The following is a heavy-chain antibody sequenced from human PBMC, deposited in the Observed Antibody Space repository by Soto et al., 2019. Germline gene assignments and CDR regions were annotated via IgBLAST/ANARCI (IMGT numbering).Heavy chain of an antibody. J-gene: IGHJ4*02. CDR1: GGTFSSYA. CDR2: IIPIFGTA. CDR3: ARTHTYYYDSSGYPRTDDY. D-gene: IGHD3-22*01. Sequence: SVKVSCRASGGTFSSYAISWVRQAPGQGLEWMGGIIPIFGTANYAQKFQGRVTITADESTSTAYMELSSLRSEDTAVYYCARTHTYYYDSSGYPRTDDYWGQGTLVTVSS. V-gene: IGHV1-69*01.